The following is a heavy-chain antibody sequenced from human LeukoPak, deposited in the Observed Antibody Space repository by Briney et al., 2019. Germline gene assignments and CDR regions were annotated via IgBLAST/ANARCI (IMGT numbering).Heavy chain of an antibody. CDR2: IDHRGDT. J-gene: IGHJ4*03. V-gene: IGHV4-34*01. CDR1: GGSFSRYY. CDR3: ARGATISETGYFDL. D-gene: IGHD5-24*01. Sequence: SETLSLTCAVYGGSFSRYYGSWIRQSPGKGREWIAEIDHRGDTNYNPSVKSRVTISVDTSKNQFSLKVRSLSAADTAVYYCARGATISETGYFDLWGQGTLVTVSS.